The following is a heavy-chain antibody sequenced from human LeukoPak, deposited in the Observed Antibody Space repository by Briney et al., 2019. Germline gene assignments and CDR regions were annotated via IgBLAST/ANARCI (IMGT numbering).Heavy chain of an antibody. Sequence: GGSLRLSCAASGFTFSSYAMSWVRQAPGKGLEWVSAISGSGGSTYYADSVKGRFTISGDNSKNTLYLQMNSLRADDTAVYYCAKAPFFGPFDYWSQPTLVTVSS. CDR1: GFTFSSYA. J-gene: IGHJ4*02. V-gene: IGHV3-23*01. CDR2: ISGSGGST. D-gene: IGHD3-16*01. CDR3: AKAPFFGPFDY.